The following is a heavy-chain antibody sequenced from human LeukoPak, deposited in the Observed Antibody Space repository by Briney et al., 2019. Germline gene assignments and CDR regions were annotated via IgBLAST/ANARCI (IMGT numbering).Heavy chain of an antibody. J-gene: IGHJ3*02. D-gene: IGHD3-16*01. CDR2: ISYDGSNK. CDR1: GFTFSSYG. Sequence: GGSLRLSCAASGFTFSSYGMHWVRQAPGKGLEWVSVISYDGSNKYYADSVKGRFTISRDNSKNMLYLQMNSLRAEDTAMYYCARNRDGGSSDIWGQGTMVSVSS. V-gene: IGHV3-30*03. CDR3: ARNRDGGSSDI.